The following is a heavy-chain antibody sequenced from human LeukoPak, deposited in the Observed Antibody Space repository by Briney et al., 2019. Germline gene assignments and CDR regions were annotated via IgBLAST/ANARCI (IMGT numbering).Heavy chain of an antibody. V-gene: IGHV3-21*01. Sequence: SGGSLRLSCAVSGFSLSIYSMNWVRQAPGKGLEWVSTITGSGGYIYYEDSVKGRFTISRDNAKNSLYLQMNSLRVEDTAVYYCARGLAGGDYWGQGTRVTVSS. CDR1: GFSLSIYS. CDR3: ARGLAGGDY. D-gene: IGHD6-19*01. CDR2: ITGSGGYI. J-gene: IGHJ4*02.